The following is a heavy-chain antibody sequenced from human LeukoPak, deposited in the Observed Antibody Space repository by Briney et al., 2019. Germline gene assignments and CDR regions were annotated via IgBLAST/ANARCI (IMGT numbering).Heavy chain of an antibody. J-gene: IGHJ6*02. V-gene: IGHV4-34*01. CDR2: INHSGST. Sequence: SETLSLTCTVYGGSFSGYYWSWIRQPPGKGLEWIGEINHSGSTNYNPSLKSRVTISVDTSKNQFSLKLSSVTAADTAVYYCARWLGYCSSTSCSKDYYGMDVWGQGTTVTVSS. D-gene: IGHD2-2*01. CDR3: ARWLGYCSSTSCSKDYYGMDV. CDR1: GGSFSGYY.